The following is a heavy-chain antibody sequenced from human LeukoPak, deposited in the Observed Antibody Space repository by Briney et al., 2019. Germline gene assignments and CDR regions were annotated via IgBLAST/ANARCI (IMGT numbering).Heavy chain of an antibody. D-gene: IGHD6-19*01. J-gene: IGHJ4*02. CDR3: AKDMAGYSSGNFDY. CDR1: GFTFDDYA. CDR2: ISWNSGSI. V-gene: IGHV3-9*03. Sequence: PGRSLRLSCAASGFTFDDYAMHWVRQAPGKGLEWVSGISWNSGSIGYADSVKGRFTISRDNAKNSLYLQINSLRAEDMALYYCAKDMAGYSSGNFDYWGQGTLVTVSS.